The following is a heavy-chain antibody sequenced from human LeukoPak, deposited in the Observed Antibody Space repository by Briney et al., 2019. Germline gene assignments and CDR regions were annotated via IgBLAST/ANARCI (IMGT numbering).Heavy chain of an antibody. Sequence: SETLSLTSRVSGTSMTSHFWSWIRRPAGKGLEWIGRIYTSGSTNYNPSLKSRVTISVDTSKNQFSLKLSSVTAADTAVYYCARSYGSGSYFDYWGQGTLVTVSS. CDR3: ARSYGSGSYFDY. V-gene: IGHV4-4*07. CDR1: GTSMTSHF. D-gene: IGHD3-10*01. CDR2: IYTSGST. J-gene: IGHJ4*02.